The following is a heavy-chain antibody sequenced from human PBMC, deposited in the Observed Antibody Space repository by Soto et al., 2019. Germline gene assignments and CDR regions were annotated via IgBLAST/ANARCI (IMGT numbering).Heavy chain of an antibody. CDR2: ISGSGGST. CDR3: AKDWLAVRGEPPTD. CDR1: GFTFSSYA. Sequence: EVQLLESGGGLVQPGGSLRLSRAASGFTFSSYAMSWVRQAPGKGLEWVSAISGSGGSTYYADSVKGRFTISRDNSQNTLYLQMNSLRAEDTAVYYCAKDWLAVRGEPPTDWGQGTLVTVSS. V-gene: IGHV3-23*01. D-gene: IGHD3-10*01. J-gene: IGHJ4*02.